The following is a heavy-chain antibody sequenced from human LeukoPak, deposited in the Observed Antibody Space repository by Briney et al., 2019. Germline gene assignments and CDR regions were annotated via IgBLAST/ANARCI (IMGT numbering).Heavy chain of an antibody. V-gene: IGHV3-23*01. J-gene: IGHJ6*02. CDR3: ARASMFCSGGSCYGDYYYYGMDV. CDR1: GFTFSSYA. Sequence: GGSLRLSCAASGFTFSSYAMSWVRQAPGKGLEWVSAISGSGGSTYYADSVKGRFTISRDNSKNTLYLQMNSLRAEDTAVYYCARASMFCSGGSCYGDYYYYGMDVWGQGTTVTVSS. CDR2: ISGSGGST. D-gene: IGHD2-15*01.